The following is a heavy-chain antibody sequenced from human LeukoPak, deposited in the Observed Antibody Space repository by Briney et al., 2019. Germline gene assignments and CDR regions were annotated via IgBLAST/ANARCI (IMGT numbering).Heavy chain of an antibody. V-gene: IGHV4-39*07. CDR2: MYYSGSS. CDR3: AGGTTGSGWVGTLYYFDY. J-gene: IGHJ4*02. CDR1: GGSISSSDSY. Sequence: SETLSLTCTVSGGSISSSDSYRGWIRQPPGKGLEWIGSMYYSGSSYFNPSLKSRVTISVDTSKNQFSLKVSSVTAADTAVYYCAGGTTGSGWVGTLYYFDYWGQGTLVTVSS. D-gene: IGHD6-19*01.